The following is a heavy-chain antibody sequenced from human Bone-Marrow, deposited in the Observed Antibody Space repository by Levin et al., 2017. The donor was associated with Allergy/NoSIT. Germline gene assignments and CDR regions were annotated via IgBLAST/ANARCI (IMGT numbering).Heavy chain of an antibody. V-gene: IGHV4-31*03. Sequence: SETLSLTCTVSGGSISSGVYFWSWIRQLPGKGLEWIGYVSHSGITFYNQSLKSRVTISGDTSKSLFSLNLSSVTAADTAVYYGARGITGFGMVLAVNDAFDIWGQGPMVTVSS. J-gene: IGHJ3*02. D-gene: IGHD3-3*01. CDR2: VSHSGIT. CDR3: ARGITGFGMVLAVNDAFDI. CDR1: GGSISSGVYF.